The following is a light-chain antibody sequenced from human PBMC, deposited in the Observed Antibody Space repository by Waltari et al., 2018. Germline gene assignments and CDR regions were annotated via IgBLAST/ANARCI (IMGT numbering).Light chain of an antibody. CDR1: KLGDKY. CDR3: QAWDSSPVV. V-gene: IGLV3-1*01. CDR2: HEP. Sequence: SYELTQPPSVSVSPGQTASITCPGNKLGDKYACWSQQKPGQSPVLVIYHEPKRPYGIPDRFSGSNTGNSATLTIIESQAMDEAYYSCQAWDSSPVVFGGGTKLTVL. J-gene: IGLJ2*01.